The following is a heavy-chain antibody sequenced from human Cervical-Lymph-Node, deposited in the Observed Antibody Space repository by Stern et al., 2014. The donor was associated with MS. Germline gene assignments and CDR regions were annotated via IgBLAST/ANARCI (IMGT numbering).Heavy chain of an antibody. D-gene: IGHD1-14*01. Sequence: VQLVESGAEVQKPGSSVKVSCKASGDTSNTDAIHWVRQAPGQGLEWMGGIIPFFGTPVYAQRFKVRGSIAADESTATDYMELSSLRSDDTAVYYCARGASSAAWYKHAVDVWGQGTTVTVSS. CDR3: ARGASSAAWYKHAVDV. J-gene: IGHJ6*02. CDR2: IIPFFGTP. V-gene: IGHV1-69*01. CDR1: GDTSNTDA.